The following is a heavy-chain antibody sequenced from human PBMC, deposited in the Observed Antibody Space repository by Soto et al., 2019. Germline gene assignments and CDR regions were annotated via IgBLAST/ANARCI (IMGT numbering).Heavy chain of an antibody. D-gene: IGHD4-17*01. J-gene: IGHJ6*02. V-gene: IGHV5-51*01. CDR2: TYPGDSDI. CDR3: ARTTEGAYGMDV. CDR1: GYTFTNYW. Sequence: EVQLVQSGAEVKKPGESLKISCKASGYTFTNYWIAWVRQMPGKGLEWMGITYPGDSDIRYSPAFQGQVTIAADKSINTASLQWRSLKASDSAMYYGARTTEGAYGMDVWGQGTTVSVSS.